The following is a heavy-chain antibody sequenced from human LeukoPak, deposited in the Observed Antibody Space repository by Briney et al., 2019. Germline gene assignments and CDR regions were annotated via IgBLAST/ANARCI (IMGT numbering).Heavy chain of an antibody. CDR2: IDSRRNI. J-gene: IGHJ5*02. D-gene: IGHD3-22*01. Sequence: SETLSLTCTVSYESISSSSHYWGWIHRPPGKGLEWIGSIDSRRNIHSNPSLDSRATISVDTSKNQFSLKLSSVTAADTAVYYCARTKYYFDSSDYFFFDPWGQGILVTVSS. CDR1: YESISSSSHY. V-gene: IGHV4-39*01. CDR3: ARTKYYFDSSDYFFFDP.